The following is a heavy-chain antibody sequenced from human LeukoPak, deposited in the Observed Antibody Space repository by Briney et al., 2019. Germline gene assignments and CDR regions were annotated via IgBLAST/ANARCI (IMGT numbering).Heavy chain of an antibody. CDR1: GGSISGYF. V-gene: IGHV4-59*08. CDR3: ARRSSGWYNYFHE. D-gene: IGHD6-19*01. Sequence: ASETLSLTCTVYGGSISGYFWRWIRQPPGKGLEWIGYIYYSGSTNYNPSLKSPVTISVDTSKNQFSLKLTSVTAADTAVYYCARRSSGWYNYFHEWGQGTLVTVSS. J-gene: IGHJ4*02. CDR2: IYYSGST.